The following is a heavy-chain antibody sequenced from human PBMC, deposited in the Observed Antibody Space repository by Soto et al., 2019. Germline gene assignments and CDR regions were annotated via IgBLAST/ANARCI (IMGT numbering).Heavy chain of an antibody. D-gene: IGHD1-7*01. CDR1: GGTFSSYA. CDR2: IIPIFGTA. CDR3: ARNTAGTNDWFDP. V-gene: IGHV1-69*13. Sequence: WASVKVSCKASGGTFSSYAISWVRQAPGQGLEWMGGIIPIFGTANYAQKFQGRVTITADESTSTAYMELSSLRSEDTAVYYCARNTAGTNDWFDPWGQGTLVTVSS. J-gene: IGHJ5*01.